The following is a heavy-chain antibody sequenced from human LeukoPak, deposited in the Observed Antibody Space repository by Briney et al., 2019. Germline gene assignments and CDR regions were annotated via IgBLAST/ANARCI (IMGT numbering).Heavy chain of an antibody. CDR1: GYTFTGYY. V-gene: IGHV1-2*02. D-gene: IGHD6-13*01. J-gene: IGHJ6*03. CDR2: INPNSGGT. Sequence: ASVKVSCKASGYTFTGYYMHWVRQAPGQGLEWMGWINPNSGGTNYAQKFQGRVTMTRDTSISTAYMELSRLRSDETAVYYCARAQQLVLYYYYYMDVWGKGTTVTASS. CDR3: ARAQQLVLYYYYYMDV.